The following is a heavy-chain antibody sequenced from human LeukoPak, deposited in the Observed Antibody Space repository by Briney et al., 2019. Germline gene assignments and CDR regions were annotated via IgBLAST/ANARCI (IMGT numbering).Heavy chain of an antibody. CDR2: MNPNSGNT. CDR3: ARGDDYGDYEDY. Sequence: ASVKVSCKASNYIFSSYGINWVRQATGQGLEWMGWMNPNSGNTGYAQKFQGRVTMTRNTSISTAYMELSSLRSEDTAVYYCARGDDYGDYEDYWGQGTLVTVSS. CDR1: NYIFSSYG. D-gene: IGHD4-17*01. J-gene: IGHJ4*02. V-gene: IGHV1-8*01.